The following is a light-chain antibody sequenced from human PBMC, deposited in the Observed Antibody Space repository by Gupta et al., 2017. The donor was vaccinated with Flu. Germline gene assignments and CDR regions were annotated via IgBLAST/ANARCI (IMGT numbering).Light chain of an antibody. CDR1: QGISSR. Sequence: DIQMTQSPSSVSASVGDRVTITCRASQGISSRLAWYQQKPGKAPNLLIYGASTLQTGVPSRFSGSGSGTDFSLTITSLQPEDFATYYCQQANSFLQLTFGGGTKVEIK. V-gene: IGKV1-12*01. CDR3: QQANSFLQLT. CDR2: GAS. J-gene: IGKJ4*01.